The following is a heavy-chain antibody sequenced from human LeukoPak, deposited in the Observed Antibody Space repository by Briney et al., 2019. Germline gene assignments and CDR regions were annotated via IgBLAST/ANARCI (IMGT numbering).Heavy chain of an antibody. CDR3: ARGDVVVPAAMRKPFDY. CDR2: INHSGST. CDR1: GGSFSGYY. J-gene: IGHJ4*02. V-gene: IGHV4-34*01. D-gene: IGHD2-2*01. Sequence: SETLSLTCAVYGGSFSGYYWSWIRQPPGKGLEWIGEINHSGSTNYNPSLKSRVTISVDTSKNQFSLKLSSVNAADTAVYYCARGDVVVPAAMRKPFDYWGQGTLVTVSS.